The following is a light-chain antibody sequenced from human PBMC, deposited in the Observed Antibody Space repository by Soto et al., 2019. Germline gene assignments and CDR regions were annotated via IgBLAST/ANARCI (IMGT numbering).Light chain of an antibody. CDR3: SSFTSSITYV. CDR1: SSDVGGYDS. CDR2: DVT. J-gene: IGLJ1*01. V-gene: IGLV2-14*01. Sequence: QSVLTRPASVSGSPGQSITISCTGTSSDVGGYDSVSWYRQDPGKAPKLTIYDVTNRPSGVSNRFSGSKSGNTASLTIYGLQAEDEADYYCSSFTSSITYVFGTGTKVTVL.